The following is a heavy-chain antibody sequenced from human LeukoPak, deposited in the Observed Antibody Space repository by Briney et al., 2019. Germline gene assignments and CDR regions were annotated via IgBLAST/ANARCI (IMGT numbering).Heavy chain of an antibody. D-gene: IGHD2-15*01. J-gene: IGHJ5*02. CDR3: ARNGLELGYCSGGSCPIIDWFDP. CDR2: IYHSGST. Sequence: SETLSLTCTVSGYSISSGYYWGWIRQPPKKGLEWIGSIYHSGSTYYNPSLRSRVTISVDTSKNQFSLKLSSVTAADTAVYYCARNGLELGYCSGGSCPIIDWFDPWGQGTLVTVSS. CDR1: GYSISSGYY. V-gene: IGHV4-38-2*02.